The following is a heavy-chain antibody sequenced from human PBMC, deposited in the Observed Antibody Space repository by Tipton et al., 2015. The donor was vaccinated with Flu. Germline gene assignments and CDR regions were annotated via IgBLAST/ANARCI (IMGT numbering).Heavy chain of an antibody. Sequence: LRLSCTISGDSISSDYYWGWIRQPPGKGLEWIGNIFRTGSTYRNSSLKSRVTISVDTSKNQFSLRLSFVTAADTATYYCARQGVGTMGPDWFDPWGQGTLVTVSS. CDR3: ARQGVGTMGPDWFDP. CDR2: IFRTGST. J-gene: IGHJ5*02. CDR1: GDSISSDYY. D-gene: IGHD3-10*01. V-gene: IGHV4-38-2*02.